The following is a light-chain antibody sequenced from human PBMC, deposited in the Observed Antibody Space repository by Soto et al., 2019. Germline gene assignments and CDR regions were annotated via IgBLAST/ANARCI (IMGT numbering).Light chain of an antibody. CDR3: QQRSNWPWT. J-gene: IGKJ1*01. V-gene: IGKV3-11*01. Sequence: EIVLTQSPATLSLSPGERATLSCRASQSVSNFLAWYQQKPGQAPRLLISDASNRATGIPGRFSGSGSGTDFSLTNSSLEPEDLAVYYCQQRSNWPWTCGQGTKVDIK. CDR1: QSVSNF. CDR2: DAS.